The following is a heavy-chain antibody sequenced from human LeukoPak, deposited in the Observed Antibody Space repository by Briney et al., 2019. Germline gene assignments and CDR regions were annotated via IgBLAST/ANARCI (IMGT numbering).Heavy chain of an antibody. CDR3: ARDGIWAGYSSSF. Sequence: SVKVSCKASGGTFSSYAISWVRQAPGQGLEWMGRIIPILGIANYAQKFQGRVTITADKSTSTAYMELSSLRSEDTAVYYCARDGIWAGYSSSFWGQGTLVTVSS. V-gene: IGHV1-69*04. CDR1: GGTFSSYA. J-gene: IGHJ4*02. D-gene: IGHD6-6*01. CDR2: IIPILGIA.